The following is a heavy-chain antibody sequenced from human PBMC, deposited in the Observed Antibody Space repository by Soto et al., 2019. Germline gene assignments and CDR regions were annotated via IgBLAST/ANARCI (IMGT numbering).Heavy chain of an antibody. CDR1: GGSISSGGYY. CDR3: ARDFRHMVRGVPSYYYGMDV. J-gene: IGHJ6*02. D-gene: IGHD3-10*01. V-gene: IGHV4-31*03. CDR2: IYYSGST. Sequence: SETLSLTCTVSGGSISSGGYYWSWIRQHPGKGLEWIGYIYYSGSTYYNPSLKSRVTISVDTSKNQFSLKLSSVTAADTAVYYCARDFRHMVRGVPSYYYGMDVWGQGTTVTVSS.